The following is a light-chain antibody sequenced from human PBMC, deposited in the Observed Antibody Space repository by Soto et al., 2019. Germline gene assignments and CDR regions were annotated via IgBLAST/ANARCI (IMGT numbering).Light chain of an antibody. CDR3: QKYNSAPPVT. Sequence: DIQMTQSPSSPSASVGDRVTISCRASQVINNYLAWYQQKPGKVPKLLIYAASTLQSGVPSRFSGSGSGTDFTLTISSLQPEDVATYYCQKYNSAPPVTFGPGTKVHV. CDR2: AAS. J-gene: IGKJ3*01. CDR1: QVINNY. V-gene: IGKV1-27*01.